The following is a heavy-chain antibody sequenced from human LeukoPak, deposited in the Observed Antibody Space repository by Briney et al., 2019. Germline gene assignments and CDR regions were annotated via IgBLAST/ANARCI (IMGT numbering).Heavy chain of an antibody. J-gene: IGHJ3*02. CDR1: GDSVSSNSAA. D-gene: IGHD3-3*01. CDR2: TYYRSKWYN. V-gene: IGHV6-1*01. CDR3: ARHIRKGKTNKIFGVVIIPGVDAFDI. Sequence: PSQTLSLTCAISGDSVSSNSAAWNWIRQSPSRGLEWLGRTYYRSKWYNDYAVSVKSRITINPDTSKNQFSLQLNSVTPEDTAVYYCARHIRKGKTNKIFGVVIIPGVDAFDIWGQGTMVTVSS.